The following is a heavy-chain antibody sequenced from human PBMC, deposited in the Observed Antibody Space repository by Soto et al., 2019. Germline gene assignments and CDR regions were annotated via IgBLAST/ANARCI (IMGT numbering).Heavy chain of an antibody. D-gene: IGHD2-8*01. CDR2: IYHSGGT. V-gene: IGHV4-4*02. J-gene: IGHJ4*02. Sequence: QVQLQESGPGLVRPSETLSLTCTVSGGPMDHWWSWVRQPPGKGLEWIGEIYHSGGTNYNPSLKSRVTISVDKSKNQFFLMLTSMTAADTAVYYCMKNGRYILEYWGQGTLVTVSS. CDR1: GGPMDHW. CDR3: MKNGRYILEY.